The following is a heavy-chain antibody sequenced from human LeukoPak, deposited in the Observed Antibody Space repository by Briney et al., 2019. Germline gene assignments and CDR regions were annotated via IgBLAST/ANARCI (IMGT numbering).Heavy chain of an antibody. CDR1: GGSISSYY. CDR2: IYYSGST. CDR3: ARARVPDGPFVN. V-gene: IGHV4-59*01. D-gene: IGHD6-6*01. Sequence: PSETLSLTCTVSGGSISSYYWSWIRQPPGKGLEWIGYIYYSGSTNYNPSLKSRVTISVDTSKNQFSLKLSSVTAADTAVYYCARARVPDGPFVNWGQGTLVTVSS. J-gene: IGHJ4*02.